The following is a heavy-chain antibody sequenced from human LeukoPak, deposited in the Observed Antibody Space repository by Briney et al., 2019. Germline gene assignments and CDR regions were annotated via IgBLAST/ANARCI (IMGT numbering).Heavy chain of an antibody. CDR3: ARQPRGLLSPFDY. CDR1: GYTFTSYG. D-gene: IGHD3-3*01. Sequence: ASVKVSCKASGYTFTSYGISWVRQAPGQGLEWMGWISAYNGNTNYAQKLQGRVTMTTDTSTSTAHMELRSLRSDDTAVYYCARQPRGLLSPFDYWGQGTLVTVSS. J-gene: IGHJ4*02. V-gene: IGHV1-18*04. CDR2: ISAYNGNT.